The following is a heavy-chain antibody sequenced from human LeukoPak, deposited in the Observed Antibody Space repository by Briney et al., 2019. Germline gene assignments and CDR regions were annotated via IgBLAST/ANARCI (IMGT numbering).Heavy chain of an antibody. J-gene: IGHJ5*02. D-gene: IGHD2-2*01. V-gene: IGHV4-34*01. CDR1: GWSFNDYY. Sequence: PSETVSLTSAVYGWSFNDYYWNWIRQPPRKGLEWIGEINARGDNNFNPSLKSRVTISVDTSKSQFSLRLTSMIAADTAVYYCARGQVPAARGYNWFDPWGQGTLVTVSS. CDR3: ARGQVPAARGYNWFDP. CDR2: INARGDN.